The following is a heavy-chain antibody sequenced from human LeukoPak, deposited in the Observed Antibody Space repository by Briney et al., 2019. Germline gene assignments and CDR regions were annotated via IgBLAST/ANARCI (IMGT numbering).Heavy chain of an antibody. CDR3: ARTTTVVTPEAFDI. D-gene: IGHD4-23*01. V-gene: IGHV4-38-2*02. CDR1: GYSISSGYY. CDR2: IYHSGST. J-gene: IGHJ3*02. Sequence: PSETLSLTCTVSGYSISSGYYWGWIRQPPGKGLEWIGSIYHSGSTYYNPSLKSRVTISVDTSKNQFSLKLSSVTAADTAVYYCARTTTVVTPEAFDIWGQGTMVTVSS.